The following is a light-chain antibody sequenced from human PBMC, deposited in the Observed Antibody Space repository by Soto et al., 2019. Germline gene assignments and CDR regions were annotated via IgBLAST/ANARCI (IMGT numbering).Light chain of an antibody. Sequence: EIVFTQSPATLSVSPGERATLSCRASESVRTSLACYQQKPGRSPSLLNYGASNRATGLPARFSGRGSGTEFTLTVSSLQSEDFAVYYCQQYSDWPRTFGQRTKLEFK. CDR1: ESVRTS. V-gene: IGKV3-15*01. CDR2: GAS. J-gene: IGKJ1*01. CDR3: QQYSDWPRT.